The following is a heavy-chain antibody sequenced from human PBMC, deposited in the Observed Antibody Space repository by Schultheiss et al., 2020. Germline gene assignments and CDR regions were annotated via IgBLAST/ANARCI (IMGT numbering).Heavy chain of an antibody. CDR2: VYVDGSG. Sequence: SETLSLTCTVSGGSISSYYWSWIRQPAGKGLEWIGRVYVDGSGNYNPSLKNRVTISIDASKNQLSLTLTSVTAADTAVYYCTRARSGSYYYYFGIDVWGQGTAVTVSS. CDR1: GGSISSYY. J-gene: IGHJ6*02. V-gene: IGHV4-4*07. CDR3: TRARSGSYYYYFGIDV. D-gene: IGHD1-26*01.